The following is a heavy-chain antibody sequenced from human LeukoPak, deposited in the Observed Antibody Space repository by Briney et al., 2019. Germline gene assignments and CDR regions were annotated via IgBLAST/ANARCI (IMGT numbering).Heavy chain of an antibody. D-gene: IGHD1-1*01. CDR3: ARSRSSTTGPFDY. V-gene: IGHV1-2*02. CDR2: INPNSGAT. J-gene: IGHJ4*02. CDR1: GYTFTGYS. Sequence: GASVKVSGKASGYTFTGYSLHWVRQAPGQGLEWMGWINPNSGATNYAQKFQGRVTMTRDTSISTAYMELSGLRSDDTAVFSCARSRSSTTGPFDYWGQGTLVTVSS.